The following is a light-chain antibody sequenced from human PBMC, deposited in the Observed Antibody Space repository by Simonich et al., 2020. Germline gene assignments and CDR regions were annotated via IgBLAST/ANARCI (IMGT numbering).Light chain of an antibody. CDR2: KVS. CDR3: MQGTHWPLT. CDR1: QSLVHIDGKTY. J-gene: IGKJ4*01. V-gene: IGKV2-30*02. Sequence: DVVLTQSPLSLPVTLGQPASISCSSSQSLVHIDGKTYLNWFQKRPGQSPRSLIYKVSNRDSGVPDRVSGSGSGTDFTLKISRVEAEDVGVYYCMQGTHWPLTFGGGTKVEIK.